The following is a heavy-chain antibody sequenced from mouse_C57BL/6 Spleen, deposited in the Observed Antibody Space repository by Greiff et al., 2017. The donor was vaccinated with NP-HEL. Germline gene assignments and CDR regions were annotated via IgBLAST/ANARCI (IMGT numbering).Heavy chain of an antibody. V-gene: IGHV5-4*01. D-gene: IGHD2-2*01. J-gene: IGHJ2*01. CDR3: ARDLPQAWLGWDY. CDR1: GFTFSSYA. CDR2: ISDGGSYT. Sequence: EVQLVESGGGLVKPGGSLKLSCAASGFTFSSYAMSWVRQTPEKRLEWVATISDGGSYTYYPDNVKGRFTISRDNAKNNLYLQMSHLKSEDTAMYYCARDLPQAWLGWDYWGQGTTLTVSS.